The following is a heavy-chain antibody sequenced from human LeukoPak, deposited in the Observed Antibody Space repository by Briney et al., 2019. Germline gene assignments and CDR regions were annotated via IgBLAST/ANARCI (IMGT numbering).Heavy chain of an antibody. CDR2: LYYSGRT. CDR1: GGSISSGGYY. J-gene: IGHJ4*02. CDR3: KQKTEYEILTGYYPPMVDY. V-gene: IGHV4-31*03. Sequence: SETLSLTCTGSGGSISSGGYYLSWIRPHPGKDLEWIGYLYYSGRTYYNPSLKSRVTISVDTSKNQFSLKLSSVTAADTAVFFFKQKTEYEILTGYYPPMVDYWGQGTLVTVSS. D-gene: IGHD3-9*01.